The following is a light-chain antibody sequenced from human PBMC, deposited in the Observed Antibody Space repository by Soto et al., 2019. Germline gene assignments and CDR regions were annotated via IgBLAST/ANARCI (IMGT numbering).Light chain of an antibody. CDR1: QSISIW. V-gene: IGKV1-5*03. J-gene: IGKJ2*01. CDR3: QQYVSYFYT. Sequence: DIQMTQCPSTLSASVGDRVTITCRASQSISIWLAWYQQRSGKAPKLLIYKASNLENGVPSRFSGSGSGTEFTLTISSLQPDDFATYYCQQYVSYFYTFGQGTKLEIK. CDR2: KAS.